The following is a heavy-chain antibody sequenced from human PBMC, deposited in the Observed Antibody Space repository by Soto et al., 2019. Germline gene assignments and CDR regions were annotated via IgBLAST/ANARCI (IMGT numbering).Heavy chain of an antibody. CDR1: GGSISSGGYY. J-gene: IGHJ4*02. Sequence: QVQLQESGPGLVKPSQTLSLTCTVSGGSISSGGYYWSWIRQHPGKGLEWIGYIYYSGSTYYNPSLKSRVTISVDPSKNQFSLKLSSVTAADTAVYYCARDRGLGVKPYYFDYWGQGTLVTVSS. CDR3: ARDRGLGVKPYYFDY. D-gene: IGHD6-19*01. CDR2: IYYSGST. V-gene: IGHV4-31*03.